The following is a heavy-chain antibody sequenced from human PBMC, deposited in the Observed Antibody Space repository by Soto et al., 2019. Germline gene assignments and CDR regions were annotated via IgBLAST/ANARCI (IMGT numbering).Heavy chain of an antibody. Sequence: PGGSLSLSCAASGFTFSSYAMHWVRQAPGKGLEWVAVISYDGSSTSYADSVKGRFTISRDNAKNTLYLQMNSLRAEDTAVYYCARERTSMIVVGTTDYWGQGTLVTVSS. CDR2: ISYDGSST. J-gene: IGHJ4*02. CDR3: ARERTSMIVVGTTDY. V-gene: IGHV3-30*04. CDR1: GFTFSSYA. D-gene: IGHD3-22*01.